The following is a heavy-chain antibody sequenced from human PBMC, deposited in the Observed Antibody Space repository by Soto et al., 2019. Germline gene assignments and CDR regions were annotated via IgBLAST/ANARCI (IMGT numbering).Heavy chain of an antibody. CDR1: GFIVSSSY. CDR3: ARFSGWYGQCYFDC. J-gene: IGHJ4*02. CDR2: IYSDGRT. D-gene: IGHD6-13*01. Sequence: DVQLVETGGGLIQPGGSLRLSCAASGFIVSSSYMSWVRQAPGKGLEWVSVIYSDGRTYYADSVKGRFTISRDNSKNTLYLQVNSLSAEDTAVYYCARFSGWYGQCYFDCGGEGTLVTVSS. V-gene: IGHV3-53*02.